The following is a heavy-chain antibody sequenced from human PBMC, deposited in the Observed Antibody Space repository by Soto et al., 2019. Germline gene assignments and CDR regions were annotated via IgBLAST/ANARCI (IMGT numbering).Heavy chain of an antibody. CDR2: LYTRRTT. D-gene: IGHD3-16*01. J-gene: IGHJ4*02. Sequence: PSETLSLTCSVSGASISNFYWSWIRQSAGKGLEWIGRLYTRRTTDYNPSLKSRVTMSIDTSKNRVSLSLTSVTAADTAVYYCAKGGTYYFDSWGQGIVVTVS. CDR3: AKGGTYYFDS. V-gene: IGHV4-4*07. CDR1: GASISNFY.